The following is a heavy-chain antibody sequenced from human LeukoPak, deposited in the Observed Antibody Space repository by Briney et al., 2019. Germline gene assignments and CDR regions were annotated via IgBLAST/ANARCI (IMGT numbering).Heavy chain of an antibody. Sequence: SSETLSLTCTVSGGSISSYYWSWIRQPAGKGLEWIGRIYTSGSTNYNPSLTSRVTMSVDTSKNQFSLKLSSVTAADTAVYYCARTSRDGYNRAYYFDYWGQGTLVTVSS. CDR1: GGSISSYY. CDR2: IYTSGST. J-gene: IGHJ4*02. D-gene: IGHD5-24*01. V-gene: IGHV4-4*07. CDR3: ARTSRDGYNRAYYFDY.